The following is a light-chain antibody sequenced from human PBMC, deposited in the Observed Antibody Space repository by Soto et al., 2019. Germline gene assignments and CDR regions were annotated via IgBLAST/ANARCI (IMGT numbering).Light chain of an antibody. J-gene: IGLJ1*01. CDR2: DVS. CDR3: SSYTSSSPYV. V-gene: IGLV2-14*01. Sequence: QSVLTQPASVSGSPGQSITISCTGTSSDVGAYNYVSWYQQHPGKAPTLMIYDVSYRPSGVSNRFSGSKSGNTASLTISGLQAEDEADYYCSSYTSSSPYVFGTGTKVTVL. CDR1: SSDVGAYNY.